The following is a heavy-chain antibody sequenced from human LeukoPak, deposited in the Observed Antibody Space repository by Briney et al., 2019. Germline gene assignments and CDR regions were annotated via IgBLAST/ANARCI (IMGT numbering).Heavy chain of an antibody. CDR1: GGSLSSYY. CDR3: AKGGDSYKVGNY. V-gene: IGHV4-39*07. Sequence: PSETLSLMCTVSGGSLSSYYWGWIRQPPGKGLEWIGSIYYGEATSYNPSLMSRGTITIDTSSNHFSLRLTSVTAADTAVYYCAKGGDSYKVGNYWGQGTLVTVSS. D-gene: IGHD5-24*01. CDR2: IYYGEAT. J-gene: IGHJ4*02.